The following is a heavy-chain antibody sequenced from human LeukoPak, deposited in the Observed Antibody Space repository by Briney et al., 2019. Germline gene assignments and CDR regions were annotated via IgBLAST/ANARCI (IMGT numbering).Heavy chain of an antibody. Sequence: GGSLRLSCAASGFTFSSHAMVWVRQAPGKGLEWVSFISHDGSESVHTESVKGRFTISRDNFKNTVDLQVSGLKEEDTAVYYCARDWGQRGVGATLANWGQGTLVIVSS. CDR2: ISHDGSES. J-gene: IGHJ4*02. D-gene: IGHD1-26*01. CDR3: ARDWGQRGVGATLAN. V-gene: IGHV3-30-3*01. CDR1: GFTFSSHA.